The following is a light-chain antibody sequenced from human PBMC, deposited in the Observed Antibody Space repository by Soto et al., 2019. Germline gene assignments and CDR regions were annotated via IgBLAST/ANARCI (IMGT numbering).Light chain of an antibody. J-gene: IGKJ4*01. Sequence: EIVLPQCPTTLSLSPGERATLSCMACQSVSSYFDWYQQKPAQALRLLIYDASTRAADIPARFSGSGSGTDFTLTISSLEPEDFEVYYCEERSDWPLTCGGGTKVEVK. CDR1: QSVSSY. V-gene: IGKV3-11*01. CDR2: DAS. CDR3: EERSDWPLT.